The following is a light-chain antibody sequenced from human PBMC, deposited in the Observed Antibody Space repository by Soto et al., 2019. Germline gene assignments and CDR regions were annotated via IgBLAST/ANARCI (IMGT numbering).Light chain of an antibody. Sequence: SYELTQPLSVSVALRQTARITCAGNNIGSTNVHWYQQKPGQAPVLVIYRDSYRPSGIPERFSGSNSGNTATLTISGARGGDEADYYCQVWDSGALVFGGGTKLTVL. CDR3: QVWDSGALV. J-gene: IGLJ3*02. CDR2: RDS. CDR1: NIGSTN. V-gene: IGLV3-9*01.